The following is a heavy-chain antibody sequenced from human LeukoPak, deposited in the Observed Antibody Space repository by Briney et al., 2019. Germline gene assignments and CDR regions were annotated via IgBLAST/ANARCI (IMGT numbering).Heavy chain of an antibody. D-gene: IGHD3-22*01. CDR1: GFTFSSYG. V-gene: IGHV3-23*01. Sequence: GGSLRLSCAASGFTFSSYGMSWVRQAPGKGLEWVSAIGGSGGSTYYADSVKGRFTISRDNSKNTLYLQMNSLRAEDTAVYYCAKVLRTRITMINNDAFDIWGQGTMVTVSS. CDR2: IGGSGGST. J-gene: IGHJ3*02. CDR3: AKVLRTRITMINNDAFDI.